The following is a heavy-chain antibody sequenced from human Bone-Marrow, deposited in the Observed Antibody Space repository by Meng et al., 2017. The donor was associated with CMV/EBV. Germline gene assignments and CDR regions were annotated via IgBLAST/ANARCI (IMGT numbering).Heavy chain of an antibody. CDR1: GFAFRNYA. J-gene: IGHJ5*02. D-gene: IGHD5-18*01. CDR3: AKHPIYSYGYLEYNWFDP. V-gene: IGHV3-23*01. Sequence: GESLKISCAASGFAFRNYAMSWVRQAPGKGLEWVSATSGSGGATYYADSVKGRFTISRDNSKNTLYLQMNSLRAEDTAVYYCAKHPIYSYGYLEYNWFDPWGQGTRVTVSS. CDR2: TSGSGGAT.